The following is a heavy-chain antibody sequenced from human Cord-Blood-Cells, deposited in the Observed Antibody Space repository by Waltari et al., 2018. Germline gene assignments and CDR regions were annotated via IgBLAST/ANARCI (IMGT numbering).Heavy chain of an antibody. V-gene: IGHV4-34*01. CDR3: ARGGGLYYYDSSGFDY. CDR2: INHSGST. Sequence: QVQLQQWGAGLLKPSETLSLTWAVYGGSFRGYYWSWLRQPPGKGLEWIGEINHSGSTNYNPSLKSRVTISVDTSKNQFSLKLSSVTAADTAVYYCARGGGLYYYDSSGFDYWGQGTLVTVSS. D-gene: IGHD3-22*01. CDR1: GGSFRGYY. J-gene: IGHJ4*02.